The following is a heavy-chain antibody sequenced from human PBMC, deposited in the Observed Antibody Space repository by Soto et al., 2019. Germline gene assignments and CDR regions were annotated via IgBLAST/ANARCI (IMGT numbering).Heavy chain of an antibody. V-gene: IGHV2-5*02. D-gene: IGHD3-10*01. Sequence: QITLKESGPTLVKPTQTLTLTCTFSGFSVSTTGVCVGWICQPPGKALEWLALIYWDDNKRYSPSLKNRLTITKDTSKNQVVLTMTNIDPVDTATYYCAHRRAGITLDYWGQGILVTVSS. CDR2: IYWDDNK. CDR3: AHRRAGITLDY. J-gene: IGHJ4*02. CDR1: GFSVSTTGVC.